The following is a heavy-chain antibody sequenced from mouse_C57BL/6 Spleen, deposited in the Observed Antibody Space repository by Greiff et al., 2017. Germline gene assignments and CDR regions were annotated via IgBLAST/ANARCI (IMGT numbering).Heavy chain of an antibody. CDR3: ARREGNYYGSDYYAMDY. Sequence: QVQLQQSGPELVKPGASVKISCKASGYAFSSSWMNWVKQRPGKGLEWIGRIYPGDGDTNYNGKFKGKATLTADKSSSTAYMQLSSLTSEDSAVYFCARREGNYYGSDYYAMDYWGQGTSVTVSS. D-gene: IGHD1-1*01. CDR1: GYAFSSSW. J-gene: IGHJ4*01. V-gene: IGHV1-82*01. CDR2: IYPGDGDT.